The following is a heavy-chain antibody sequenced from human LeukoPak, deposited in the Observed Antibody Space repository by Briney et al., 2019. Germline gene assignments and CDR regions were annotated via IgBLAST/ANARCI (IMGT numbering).Heavy chain of an antibody. CDR3: AKSRGKNKMDYYFDY. V-gene: IGHV3-43D*03. Sequence: PGGPLRLSCAASGFTFDDYAMHWVRQAPGKGLEWVSLISCDGGSTYYADSVKGRFTISRDNSKNSLYLQMNSLRAEDTALYYCAKSRGKNKMDYYFDYWGQGTLVTVSS. J-gene: IGHJ4*02. CDR2: ISCDGGST. D-gene: IGHD2/OR15-2a*01. CDR1: GFTFDDYA.